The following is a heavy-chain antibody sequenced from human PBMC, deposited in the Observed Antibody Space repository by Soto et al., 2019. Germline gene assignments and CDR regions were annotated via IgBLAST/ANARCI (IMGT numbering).Heavy chain of an antibody. CDR1: GFTFDEYA. CDR3: VHSFDY. Sequence: EVQLVESGGGLVQPGGSLRLSCAASGFTFDEYAMHWVRQAPGKGLEWVSGISWNSDSIGYADSVKGSFTISRDNAKNARYLKMNSLRVQATALYYCVHSFDYWGQGTLVTVSS. CDR2: ISWNSDSI. V-gene: IGHV3-9*01. J-gene: IGHJ4*02.